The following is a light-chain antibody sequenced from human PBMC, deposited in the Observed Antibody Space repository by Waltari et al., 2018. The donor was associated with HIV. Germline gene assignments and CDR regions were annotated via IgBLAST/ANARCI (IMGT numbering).Light chain of an antibody. Sequence: QSALTQPPSVSGSPGQSVTFSCTGTSSAVGRYNSVSWYQQHPGKAPKLMIYDVTQRPPGVPNRFAGSKSGNTAALTSSGLRADDEADYYCCSYGGTYNVFGVGTKVTVL. CDR1: SSAVGRYNS. J-gene: IGLJ1*01. CDR3: CSYGGTYNV. V-gene: IGLV2-11*01. CDR2: DVT.